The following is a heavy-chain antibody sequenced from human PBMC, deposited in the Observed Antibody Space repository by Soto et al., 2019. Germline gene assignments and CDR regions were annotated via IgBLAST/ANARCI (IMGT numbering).Heavy chain of an antibody. CDR1: GFSFGRYA. CDR2: ISYHGREI. D-gene: IGHD6-19*01. V-gene: IGHV3-30-3*01. Sequence: GGSLILSWEVSGFSFGRYAFHGGRQAPGKGLEWLSVISYHGREIYYADSVKDRFTISRDSFKNTVYLQMNSLRPDDTALYYCARYPVAVKPSFIDGWGQGTLLTVSS. J-gene: IGHJ4*01. CDR3: ARYPVAVKPSFIDG.